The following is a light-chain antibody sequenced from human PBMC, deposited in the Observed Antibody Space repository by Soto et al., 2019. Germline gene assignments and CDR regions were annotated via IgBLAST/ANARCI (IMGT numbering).Light chain of an antibody. CDR3: CSYAGSYTYGV. Sequence: QSALTQPRSVSGSPGQSVTISCTGTSSDVGGYNFVSWYQQHPGKAPKVMIYDVSQRPSGVPDRFSGSKSGNTASLAISGLQPEDEADYYCCSYAGSYTYGVFGGGTKLTVL. CDR1: SSDVGGYNF. J-gene: IGLJ3*02. CDR2: DVS. V-gene: IGLV2-11*01.